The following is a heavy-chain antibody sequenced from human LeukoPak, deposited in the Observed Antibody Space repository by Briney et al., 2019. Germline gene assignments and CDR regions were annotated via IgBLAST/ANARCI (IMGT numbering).Heavy chain of an antibody. Sequence: GRSLRLSCAASGFTFSSYGMHWVRQAPGKGLEWVAVIWYDGSNKYYADSVKGRFTISRDNSKNTLYLQMNSLRAGDTAVYYCAREGGKYDSSGYYQAYDAFDIWGQGTMVTVSS. CDR3: AREGGKYDSSGYYQAYDAFDI. D-gene: IGHD3-22*01. J-gene: IGHJ3*02. V-gene: IGHV3-33*01. CDR1: GFTFSSYG. CDR2: IWYDGSNK.